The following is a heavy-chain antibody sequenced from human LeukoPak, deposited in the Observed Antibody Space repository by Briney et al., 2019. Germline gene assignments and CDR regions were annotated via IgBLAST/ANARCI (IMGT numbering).Heavy chain of an antibody. CDR3: ARHRTASDN. CDR1: GFTFSSYS. Sequence: RGSLRLSCAASGFTFSSYSMNWVRQAPGKGLEWVSSISSSSTYIYYADSVRVRFTISRDNAKNSLYLQMTSLRAEDTAVYYCARHRTASDNWGQGTLVTVSS. D-gene: IGHD3-16*02. J-gene: IGHJ4*02. V-gene: IGHV3-21*01. CDR2: ISSSSTYI.